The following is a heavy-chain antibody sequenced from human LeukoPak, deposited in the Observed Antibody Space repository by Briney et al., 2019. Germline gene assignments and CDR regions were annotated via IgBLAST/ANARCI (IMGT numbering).Heavy chain of an antibody. CDR2: IAYSGAT. D-gene: IGHD3-10*01. J-gene: IGHJ5*02. V-gene: IGHV4-59*01. CDR1: GGSISNFY. Sequence: SETLSLTCTVSGGSISNFYWSWIRRPPGKGLEWIGHIAYSGATNYNLSLKSRVTISVDTSKNQFSLKLSSVTAADTAVYYCARARGFGGYWFDPWGQGTLVTVSS. CDR3: ARARGFGGYWFDP.